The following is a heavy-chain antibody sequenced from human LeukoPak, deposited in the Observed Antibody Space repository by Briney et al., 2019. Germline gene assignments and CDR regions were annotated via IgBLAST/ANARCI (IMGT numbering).Heavy chain of an antibody. CDR1: GGSISSSSSY. V-gene: IGHV4-39*07. D-gene: IGHD2-2*02. CDR2: IYYSGST. Sequence: PSETLSLTCTVSGGSISSSSSYWGWIRQPPGKGLEWFGRIYYSGSTYYNPSLKSRVTISVDPSKTQFSLKLSSVTAADTAVYYCAVYCSSTSCYTRTVDVWGKGTTVTVSS. CDR3: AVYCSSTSCYTRTVDV. J-gene: IGHJ6*04.